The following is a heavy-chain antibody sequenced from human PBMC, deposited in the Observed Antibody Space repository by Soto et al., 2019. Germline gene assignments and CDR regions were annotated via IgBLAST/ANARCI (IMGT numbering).Heavy chain of an antibody. Sequence: GGSLRLSCAASGVTFSDYYMSWIRQAPGKGLEWVSYISSSGSTIYYADSVKGRFTISGDNAKNSLYLQMNSLRAEDTAVYYCAREYLDTIWFDPWGQGTLVTVSS. V-gene: IGHV3-11*01. CDR3: AREYLDTIWFDP. D-gene: IGHD3-3*01. CDR1: GVTFSDYY. J-gene: IGHJ5*02. CDR2: ISSSGSTI.